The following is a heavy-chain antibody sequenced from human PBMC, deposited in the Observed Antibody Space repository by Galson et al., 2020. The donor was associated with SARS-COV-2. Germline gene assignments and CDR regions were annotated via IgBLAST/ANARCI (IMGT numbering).Heavy chain of an antibody. V-gene: IGHV4-59*08. CDR2: IYYSGRT. D-gene: IGHD6-13*01. CDR1: GGSISSYY. CDR3: ARLDLASSSWYAYFYY. J-gene: IGHJ4*02. Sequence: SETLSLTCTVSGGSISSYYWSWIRQTPGKGLEWIGYIYYSGRTNYNPSLKSRVTISVDTSKNQFSLKLSSVTAADTAVYYCARLDLASSSWYAYFYYWGQGTMLTVSA.